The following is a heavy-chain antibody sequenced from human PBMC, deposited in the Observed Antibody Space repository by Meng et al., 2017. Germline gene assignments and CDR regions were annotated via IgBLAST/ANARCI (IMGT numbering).Heavy chain of an antibody. CDR2: ISYDGSNK. CDR3: ARENGADYYDSSGSPKHGMDV. D-gene: IGHD3-22*01. V-gene: IGHV3-30*01. Sequence: GESLKISCAASGFTFSSYAMHWVRQAPGKGLEWVAVISYDGSNKYYADSVKGRFTISRDNSKNTLYLQMNSLRAEDTAVYYCARENGADYYDSSGSPKHGMDVWGQGTTVTVSS. J-gene: IGHJ6*02. CDR1: GFTFSSYA.